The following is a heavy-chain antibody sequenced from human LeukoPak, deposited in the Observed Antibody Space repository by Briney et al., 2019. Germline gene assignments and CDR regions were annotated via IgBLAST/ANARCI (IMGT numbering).Heavy chain of an antibody. J-gene: IGHJ4*02. CDR1: GFTFSSYW. V-gene: IGHV3-23*01. CDR3: AKDYYYDSSGYSGTDY. Sequence: PGGSLRLSCAASGFTFSSYWMSWVRQAPGKGLEWVSAISGSGGSTYYADSVKGRFTISRDNSKNTLYLQMNSLRAEDTAVYYCAKDYYYDSSGYSGTDYWGQGTLVTVSS. CDR2: ISGSGGST. D-gene: IGHD3-22*01.